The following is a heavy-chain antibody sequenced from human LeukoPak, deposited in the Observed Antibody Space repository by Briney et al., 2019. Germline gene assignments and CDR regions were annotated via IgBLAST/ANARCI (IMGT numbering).Heavy chain of an antibody. V-gene: IGHV4-38-2*02. CDR3: AREGNSGSYFKGEDFDY. CDR1: GYSISSGYY. CDR2: IYHSGST. J-gene: IGHJ4*02. D-gene: IGHD1-26*01. Sequence: SETLSLTCAVSGYSISSGYYWGWIRQPPGKGLEWIGSIYHSGSTYYNPSLKSRVTISVDTSKNQFSLKLGSVTAADTAVYYCAREGNSGSYFKGEDFDYWGQGTLVTVSS.